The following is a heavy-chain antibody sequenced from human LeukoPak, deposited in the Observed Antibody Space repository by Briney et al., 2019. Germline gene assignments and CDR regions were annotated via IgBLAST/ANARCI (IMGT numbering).Heavy chain of an antibody. CDR3: ARAMDV. Sequence: GGSLRLSCAGSGFTFSSYWMNWVRQAPGKGLEWVANIKQDGSEKYYVDSVKGRFTISRDNAKNSLYLQMNSLRAEDTAVYYCARAMDVWGQGTTVTVSS. CDR1: GFTFSSYW. J-gene: IGHJ6*02. V-gene: IGHV3-7*03. CDR2: IKQDGSEK.